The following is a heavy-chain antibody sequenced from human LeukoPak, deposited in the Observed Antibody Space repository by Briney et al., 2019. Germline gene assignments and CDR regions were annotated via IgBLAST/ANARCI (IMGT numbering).Heavy chain of an antibody. V-gene: IGHV3-30*01. CDR1: GFPFSSYS. J-gene: IGHJ4*02. Sequence: PGGSLRLSCVASGFPFSSYSFHWVCQAPGKGLEWVALLSYDGSIKHYADSVKGRFTLSRDNSKSSVYLQMDSLKADDTAVYYCARGVSTWYRIDYWGQGTLVTVSS. CDR3: ARGVSTWYRIDY. D-gene: IGHD6-13*01. CDR2: LSYDGSIK.